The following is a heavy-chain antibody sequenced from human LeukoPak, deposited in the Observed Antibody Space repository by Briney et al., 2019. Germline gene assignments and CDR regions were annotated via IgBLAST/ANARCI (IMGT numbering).Heavy chain of an antibody. CDR2: ISGSGGST. D-gene: IGHD2-15*01. Sequence: GGSLRLSCAASGFTFSSYAMSWVRQAPGKGLEWVSAISGSGGSTYYADSVKGRFTISRDNSKNTLYLQMNSLRAEDTAVYYCAKDILAYGYCSSGSCAVHFWGQGTLVTVSS. CDR3: AKDILAYGYCSSGSCAVHF. CDR1: GFTFSSYA. J-gene: IGHJ4*02. V-gene: IGHV3-23*01.